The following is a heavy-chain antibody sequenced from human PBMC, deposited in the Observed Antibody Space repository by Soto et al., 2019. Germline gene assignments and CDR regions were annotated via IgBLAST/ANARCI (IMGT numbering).Heavy chain of an antibody. CDR1: GYTFTSYA. D-gene: IGHD3-22*01. Sequence: QVQLVQSGAEVKKPGASVKVSCKASGYTFTSYAISWVRQVPGQGLEWMGWNSAHNGNTDYAQKFQGRVTMTTDTSTNTAYMELRSQRSDDTAVYYCARDRPQANYDKSFDIWGQGTIVTVSS. J-gene: IGHJ3*02. CDR2: NSAHNGNT. V-gene: IGHV1-18*04. CDR3: ARDRPQANYDKSFDI.